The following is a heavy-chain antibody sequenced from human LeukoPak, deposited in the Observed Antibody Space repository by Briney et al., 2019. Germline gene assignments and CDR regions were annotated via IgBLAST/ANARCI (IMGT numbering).Heavy chain of an antibody. V-gene: IGHV4-59*02. Sequence: SETLSLTCTVSGGSVSGYYWSWIRQPPGKGLEWMGYIHYSGSTSYNPSLKSRVTISVDTSKDQLSLKLSSVSAADTAVYYCARGSIAAAGSDNIDYWGQGTLATVSS. CDR3: ARGSIAAAGSDNIDY. CDR1: GGSVSGYY. D-gene: IGHD6-13*01. CDR2: IHYSGST. J-gene: IGHJ4*02.